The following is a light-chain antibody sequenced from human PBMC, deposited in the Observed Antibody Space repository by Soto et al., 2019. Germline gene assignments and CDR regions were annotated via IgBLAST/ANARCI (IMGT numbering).Light chain of an antibody. CDR2: DAS. CDR3: QQYNAWPRT. V-gene: IGKV3-15*01. Sequence: EIVMTQSPATLSVSPGERATLSCRASLSVSRNLAWYQQKPGQAPRLLICDASTRATGIPARFSGSGSGTEFTLTITSLQSEDFAVYYCQQYNAWPRTFGQGTKVEIK. J-gene: IGKJ1*01. CDR1: LSVSRN.